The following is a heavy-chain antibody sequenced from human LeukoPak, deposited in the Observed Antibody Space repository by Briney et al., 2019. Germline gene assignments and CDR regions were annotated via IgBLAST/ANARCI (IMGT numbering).Heavy chain of an antibody. V-gene: IGHV3-7*04. CDR2: INPDGSEK. J-gene: IGHJ4*02. Sequence: GGSLRLSCAASGFSFSSHWMSWVRQAPGKGLEWVVNINPDGSEKYYVDSVKGRFTISRDNAKNSLYLQMNSLRAEDTAVYYCVRGASWSFDYWGQGTLVTVSS. CDR1: GFSFSSHW. CDR3: VRGASWSFDY. D-gene: IGHD6-13*01.